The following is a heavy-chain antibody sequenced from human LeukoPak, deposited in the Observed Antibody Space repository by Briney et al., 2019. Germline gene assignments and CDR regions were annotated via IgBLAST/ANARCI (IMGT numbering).Heavy chain of an antibody. CDR3: ASRPDQHLLYYFDY. CDR2: INPNSGGT. V-gene: IGHV1-2*02. J-gene: IGHJ4*02. CDR1: GYTFTGYY. D-gene: IGHD2-15*01. Sequence: ASVKVSCKAFGYTFTGYYMHWVRQAPGQGLEWMGWINPNSGGTKYAQKFQGRVTMTSDASISTAYMELSSLRSDDTAVYYCASRPDQHLLYYFDYWGQGALVTVSS.